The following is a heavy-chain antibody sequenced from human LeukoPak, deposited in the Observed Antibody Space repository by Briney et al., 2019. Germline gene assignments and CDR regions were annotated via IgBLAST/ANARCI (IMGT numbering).Heavy chain of an antibody. J-gene: IGHJ3*02. CDR2: INHSGST. CDR1: GGSFSGYY. Sequence: PSETLSLTCAVYGGSFSGYYWSWIPQPPGKGLEWIGEINHSGSTYSKPPLKSRATISVDTSKNQFSLKLSSVAAADTAVYYCARVHYDFWSGYPTYAFDIWGEGTMVTVSS. D-gene: IGHD3-3*01. CDR3: ARVHYDFWSGYPTYAFDI. V-gene: IGHV4-34*01.